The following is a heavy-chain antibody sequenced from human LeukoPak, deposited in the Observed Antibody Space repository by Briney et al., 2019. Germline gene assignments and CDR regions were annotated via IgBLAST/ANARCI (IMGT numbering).Heavy chain of an antibody. CDR2: ISGSGGST. V-gene: IGHV3-23*01. D-gene: IGHD2-2*01. Sequence: GGSLRLSCAGSGFTFSSYPMSWVRQAPAKGLEWVSAISGSGGSTYYADSVKGRFTISRDNSKNTLYLQMNSLRAEDTAVYYCAKDGSSQYFQHWGQGTLVTVSS. CDR3: AKDGSSQYFQH. CDR1: GFTFSSYP. J-gene: IGHJ1*01.